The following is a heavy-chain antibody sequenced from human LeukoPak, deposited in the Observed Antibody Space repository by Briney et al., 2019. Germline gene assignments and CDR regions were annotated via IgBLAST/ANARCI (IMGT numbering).Heavy chain of an antibody. CDR2: ISWNSGSI. CDR3: AKGPGLGRPGNYYYYYMDV. J-gene: IGHJ6*03. CDR1: GFTFDDYA. D-gene: IGHD7-27*01. V-gene: IGHV3-9*01. Sequence: GGSLRLSCAASGFTFDDYAMHWVRQAPGKGMEWVSGISWNSGSIGYADSVKGRFTISRDNAKNSLYLQMNSLRAEDTALYYCAKGPGLGRPGNYYYYYMDVWGKGTTVTVSS.